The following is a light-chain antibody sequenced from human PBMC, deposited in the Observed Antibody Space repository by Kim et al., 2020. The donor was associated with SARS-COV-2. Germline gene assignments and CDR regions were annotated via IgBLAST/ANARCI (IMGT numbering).Light chain of an antibody. Sequence: QSALTQPPSASGSPGQSVTISCTGTSSDVGAYDGVSWYQQHPGKAPKLIIYEVVKRPSGVPDRFSGSKSGNTASLTVSGLQAEDEADYFCSSYAGNLKLAFGVGTQLTVL. CDR3: SSYAGNLKLA. V-gene: IGLV2-8*01. CDR1: SSDVGAYDG. J-gene: IGLJ2*01. CDR2: EVV.